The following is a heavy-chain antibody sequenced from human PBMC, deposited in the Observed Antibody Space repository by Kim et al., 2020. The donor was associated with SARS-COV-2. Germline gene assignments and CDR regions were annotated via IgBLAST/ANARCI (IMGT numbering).Heavy chain of an antibody. CDR3: ASLVCSGGSCPGPDFDY. Sequence: GGSLRLSCAASGFTFSRYWMHWVRQAPGKGLVWVSRIKSDGSSTSYADFVKGRLTISRDNAENTLYLQMNSLRAEDTAVYYCASLVCSGGSCPGPDFDYWGQGTLVTVSS. D-gene: IGHD2-15*01. V-gene: IGHV3-74*01. CDR1: GFTFSRYW. J-gene: IGHJ4*02. CDR2: IKSDGSST.